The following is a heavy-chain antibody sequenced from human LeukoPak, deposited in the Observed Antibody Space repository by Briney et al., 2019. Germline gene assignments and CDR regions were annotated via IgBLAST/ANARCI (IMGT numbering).Heavy chain of an antibody. CDR2: ITNDGSST. CDR3: ARGGRSLDY. CDR1: GFTFSSYW. V-gene: IGHV3-74*01. J-gene: IGHJ4*02. Sequence: GGSLRLSCAASGFTFSSYWMHWVRQVPGKGLVRVSRITNDGSSTAHADSVKGRLTISRDDAKNTLYLQMNSLRAEDTAVYYCARGGRSLDYWGQGTLVTVSS. D-gene: IGHD3-3*01.